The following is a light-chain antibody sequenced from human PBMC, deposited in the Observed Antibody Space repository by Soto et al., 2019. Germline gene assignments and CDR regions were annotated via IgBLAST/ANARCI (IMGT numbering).Light chain of an antibody. CDR3: SSYSSSDTPYV. CDR2: EVS. J-gene: IGLJ1*01. V-gene: IGLV2-14*01. Sequence: QSVLTQPASVSGSPGQSLPISCTGTSSDVGGYNYVSWYQQHPGKAPKLMISEVSDRPSGVSNRFSGSKSGNTASLTISGLQAEDEADYYCSSYSSSDTPYVFGTGTKVTVL. CDR1: SSDVGGYNY.